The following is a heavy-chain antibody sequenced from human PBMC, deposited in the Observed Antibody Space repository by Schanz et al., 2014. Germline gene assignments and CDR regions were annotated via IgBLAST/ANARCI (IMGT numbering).Heavy chain of an antibody. D-gene: IGHD3-16*02. Sequence: MQLVESGGGLVKPGGSLRLSCVASGFTFSTSTMHWVRQAPGKGLEYVSSISSKGDMTFYGNSVKGRFTISRDNSKNTLYLQLGSLSAEDTAVYFCARDNRYYLFDYWGQGALVTVSS. J-gene: IGHJ4*02. CDR1: GFTFSTST. CDR2: ISSKGDMT. CDR3: ARDNRYYLFDY. V-gene: IGHV3-64*01.